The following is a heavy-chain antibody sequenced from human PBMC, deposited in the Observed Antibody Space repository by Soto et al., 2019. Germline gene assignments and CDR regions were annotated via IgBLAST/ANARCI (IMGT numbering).Heavy chain of an antibody. Sequence: SETLSLPFTVCGASMRSYFWTWIRQPPGKGLEWVASIYYTGSTNYNPSLKSRVTISVDTSENQFSLKLSSLTAADTAVFFCARSRAGNCNHKDCPYYVDGWGKGSTVTVSS. CDR3: ARSRAGNCNHKDCPYYVDG. CDR1: GASMRSYF. V-gene: IGHV4-59*08. CDR2: IYYTGST. D-gene: IGHD1-1*01. J-gene: IGHJ6*03.